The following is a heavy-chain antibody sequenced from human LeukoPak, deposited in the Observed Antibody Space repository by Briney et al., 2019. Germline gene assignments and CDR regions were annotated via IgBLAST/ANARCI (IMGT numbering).Heavy chain of an antibody. J-gene: IGHJ3*02. CDR1: GFAFSTYA. Sequence: AGGSLRLSCAASGFAFSTYAMTWVRQAPGEGLEWVSSISASGDKTYYADSVKGRFTISRHNSKNTLYLQMNSLRAEDTAVYYCARHLLLATNAFDIWGQGTMVTVSS. CDR3: ARHLLLATNAFDI. D-gene: IGHD2-15*01. CDR2: ISASGDKT. V-gene: IGHV3-23*01.